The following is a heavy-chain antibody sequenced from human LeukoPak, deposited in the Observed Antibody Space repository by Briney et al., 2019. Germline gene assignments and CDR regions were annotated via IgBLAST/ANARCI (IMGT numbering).Heavy chain of an antibody. CDR2: IYYSGST. Sequence: PSQTLSLTRAVSGGSISSGGYSWSWIRQPRGKGLEWIGYIYYSGSTYYNPSLKSRVTISVDTSKNQFSLKLSSVTAADTAVYYCARVNSSRAMDVWGKGTTVTVSS. CDR1: GGSISSGGYS. CDR3: ARVNSSRAMDV. J-gene: IGHJ6*03. V-gene: IGHV4-30-4*07. D-gene: IGHD6-13*01.